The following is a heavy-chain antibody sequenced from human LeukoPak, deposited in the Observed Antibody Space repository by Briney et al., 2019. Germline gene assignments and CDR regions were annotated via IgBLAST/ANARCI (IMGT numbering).Heavy chain of an antibody. CDR1: GYTFTGYG. J-gene: IGHJ4*02. D-gene: IGHD3-10*01. CDR2: INPNSGGT. CDR3: ARMLGMVRGVFAY. V-gene: IGHV1-2*02. Sequence: GASVKVSCKASGYTFTGYGISWVRQAPGQGLEWMGWINPNSGGTNYAQKFQGRVTMTRDTSISTAYMELSRLRSDDTAVYYCARMLGMVRGVFAYWGQGTLVTVSS.